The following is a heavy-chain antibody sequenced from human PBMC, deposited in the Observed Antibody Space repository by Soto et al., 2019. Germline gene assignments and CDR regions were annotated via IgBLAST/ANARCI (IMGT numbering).Heavy chain of an antibody. CDR1: GDTFNFYS. Sequence: QVQLVQSGAEVKRPGSSVKVSCKASGDTFNFYSINCVRQAPGLGLEWMGRVNPIVSMSNYAQKFQGRVTMTADKSTSTAYMELSSLRSEDTAIYYCASSYGSGYRAFDYWGQGALVTASS. CDR3: ASSYGSGYRAFDY. V-gene: IGHV1-69*02. J-gene: IGHJ4*02. CDR2: VNPIVSMS. D-gene: IGHD3-10*01.